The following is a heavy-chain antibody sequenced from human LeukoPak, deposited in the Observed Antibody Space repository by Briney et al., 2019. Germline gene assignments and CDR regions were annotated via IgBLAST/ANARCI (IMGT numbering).Heavy chain of an antibody. CDR1: GYTLTELS. CDR3: ATDPRITMVRGVKRDY. CDR2: FDPEDGET. Sequence: ASVKVSCTVSGYTLTELSMHWVRQAPGKGLEWMGGFDPEDGETIYAQKFQGRVTMTEDTSTDTAYMELSSLRSEDTAVYYCATDPRITMVRGVKRDYWGQGTLVTVSS. D-gene: IGHD3-10*01. V-gene: IGHV1-24*01. J-gene: IGHJ4*02.